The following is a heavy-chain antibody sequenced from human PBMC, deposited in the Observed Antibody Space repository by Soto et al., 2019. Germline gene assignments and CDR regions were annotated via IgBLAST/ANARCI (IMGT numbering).Heavy chain of an antibody. Sequence: SETLSLTCTVSGGSISYYWSWIRQPAGKGLEWIGRIYTSGSTNYNPSLKSRVTMSIDTSKNQFSLKLTSVTAADTAVYFCARGIVDFWSGWHYFDYWGQGTLVTVSS. D-gene: IGHD3-3*01. V-gene: IGHV4-4*07. J-gene: IGHJ4*02. CDR2: IYTSGST. CDR1: GGSISYY. CDR3: ARGIVDFWSGWHYFDY.